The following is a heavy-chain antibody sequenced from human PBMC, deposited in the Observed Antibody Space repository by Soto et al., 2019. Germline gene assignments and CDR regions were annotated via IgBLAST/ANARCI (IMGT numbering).Heavy chain of an antibody. V-gene: IGHV4-4*02. J-gene: IGHJ5*02. CDR2: IYRTGST. Sequence: SEPLSLTCAVSCGSFTSNSWWTWVRQPPGQGLEWIGEIYRTGSTNYNPSLKSRVTISLDKSENQFSLKVTSLTAADTAVYYCASRDPGTSVDRFGQGSLVTVSA. CDR1: CGSFTSNSW. CDR3: ASRDPGTSVDR. D-gene: IGHD1-7*01.